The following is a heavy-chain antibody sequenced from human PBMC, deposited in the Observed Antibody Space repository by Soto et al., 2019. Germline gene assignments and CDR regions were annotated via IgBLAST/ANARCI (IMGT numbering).Heavy chain of an antibody. D-gene: IGHD6-6*01. Sequence: SQTLSLTCAISGDSVSSNSAAWNWIRQSPSRGLEWLGRTYYRSKWYNDYAVSVKSRITITPDTSKNQFSLQLNSVTPEDTAVSYCAIGEYSSPKESYNSCGPGGQGTLVTVSS. J-gene: IGHJ5*02. CDR1: GDSVSSNSAA. CDR2: TYYRSKWYN. V-gene: IGHV6-1*01. CDR3: AIGEYSSPKESYNSCGP.